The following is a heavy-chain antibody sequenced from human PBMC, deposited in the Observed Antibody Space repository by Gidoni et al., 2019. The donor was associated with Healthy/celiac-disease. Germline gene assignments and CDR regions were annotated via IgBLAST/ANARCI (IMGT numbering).Heavy chain of an antibody. J-gene: IGHJ6*03. Sequence: EVQLVETGGGLIQPGGSLRLSCAASGFTVSSNYMSWVRQAPGKGLEWVSVIYSGGSTYSADSVKGRFTISRDNSKNTLYLQMNSLRAEDTAVYYCARDIYGDHYYYMDVWGKGTTVTVSS. D-gene: IGHD4-17*01. CDR3: ARDIYGDHYYYMDV. V-gene: IGHV3-53*02. CDR1: GFTVSSNY. CDR2: IYSGGST.